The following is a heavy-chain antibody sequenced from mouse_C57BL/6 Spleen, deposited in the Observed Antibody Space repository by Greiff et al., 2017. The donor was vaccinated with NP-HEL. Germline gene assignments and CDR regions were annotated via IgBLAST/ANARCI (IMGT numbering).Heavy chain of an antibody. D-gene: IGHD1-1*01. J-gene: IGHJ2*01. CDR1: GYTFTEYT. Sequence: QVHLKPSLSALFTPFASVKLSCKASGYTFTEYTIHWVKQRSGQGLEWIGWFYPGSGSIKYNEKFKDKATLTADKSSSTVYMELSRLTSEDSAVYFCARHEEYYGSSYEGYFDYWGQGTTLTVSS. CDR2: FYPGSGSI. CDR3: ARHEEYYGSSYEGYFDY. V-gene: IGHV1-62-2*01.